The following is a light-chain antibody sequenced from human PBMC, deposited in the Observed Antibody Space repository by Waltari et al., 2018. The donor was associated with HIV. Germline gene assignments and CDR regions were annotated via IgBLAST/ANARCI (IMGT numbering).Light chain of an antibody. V-gene: IGLV3-19*01. CDR2: GKN. Sequence: SSELTQDPAVSVALGQTVRITCPGDSLRIYYASWYQQKPGPTPVLVIYGKNNRPSGIPDRFSDASSGNTASLTITGAQAEDEADYYCNSRDSSGNHVVFGGGTRLTVL. CDR1: SLRIYY. CDR3: NSRDSSGNHVV. J-gene: IGLJ2*01.